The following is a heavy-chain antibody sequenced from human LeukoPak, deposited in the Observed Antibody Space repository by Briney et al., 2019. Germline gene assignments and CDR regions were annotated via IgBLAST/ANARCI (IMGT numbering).Heavy chain of an antibody. V-gene: IGHV3-23*01. CDR2: ISGSGGST. CDR1: GFTFSHFW. CDR3: AKDRGWGQNYYDSSGSNFDY. D-gene: IGHD3-22*01. Sequence: GGSLRLSCAASGFTFSHFWMSWVRQAPGKGLEWVSAISGSGGSTYYADSVKGRFTISRDNSKNTLYLQMNSLRAEDTAVYYCAKDRGWGQNYYDSSGSNFDYWGQGTLVTVSS. J-gene: IGHJ4*02.